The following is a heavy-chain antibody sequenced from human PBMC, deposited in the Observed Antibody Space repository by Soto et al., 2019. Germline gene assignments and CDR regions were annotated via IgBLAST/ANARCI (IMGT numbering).Heavy chain of an antibody. J-gene: IGHJ4*02. CDR3: TTDNGIWSGYYFDY. Sequence: GGSLRLSCAASGFTFSNAWMSWVRQAPGKGLEWVGRIKSKTDGGTTDYAAPVKGRFTISRDDSKNTLYLQMNSLKTEDTAVYYCTTDNGIWSGYYFDYWGQGTLVTVSS. CDR1: GFTFSNAW. V-gene: IGHV3-15*01. D-gene: IGHD3-3*01. CDR2: IKSKTDGGTT.